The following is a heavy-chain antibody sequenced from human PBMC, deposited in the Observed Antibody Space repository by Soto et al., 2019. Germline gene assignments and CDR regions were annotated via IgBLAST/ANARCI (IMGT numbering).Heavy chain of an antibody. CDR2: IYYSGST. CDR1: GGSISSSSYY. CDR3: ARHLTVTTGYLDY. V-gene: IGHV4-39*01. J-gene: IGHJ4*02. Sequence: QLQLQESGPGLVKPSETLSLTCTVSGGSISSSSYYWGWIRQPPGKGLEWIGSIYYSGSTYYNPSLKSRVTISVDTSKNQFSLKLSSVTAADTAVYYCARHLTVTTGYLDYWGQGTLVTVSS. D-gene: IGHD4-17*01.